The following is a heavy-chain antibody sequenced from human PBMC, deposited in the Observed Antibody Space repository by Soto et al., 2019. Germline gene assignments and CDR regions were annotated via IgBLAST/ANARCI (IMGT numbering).Heavy chain of an antibody. V-gene: IGHV3-30*18. CDR2: ISYDGSNK. J-gene: IGHJ4*02. D-gene: IGHD5-18*01. CDR3: AKSHGYSYGHFDY. Sequence: VQVVESGGGLVQPGGSLRLSCAASGFTFSSYGMHWVRQAPGKGLEWVAVISYDGSNKYYADSVKGRFTISRDNSKNTLYLQMNSLRAEDTAVYYCAKSHGYSYGHFDYWGQGTLVTVSS. CDR1: GFTFSSYG.